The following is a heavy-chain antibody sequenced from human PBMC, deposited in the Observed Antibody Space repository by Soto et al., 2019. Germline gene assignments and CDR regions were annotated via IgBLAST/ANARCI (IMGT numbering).Heavy chain of an antibody. CDR1: GYTFTSYY. Sequence: ASVKVSCKASGYTFTSYYMHWVRQAPGQGLEWMGIINPSGGSTSYAQKFQGRVTTTRDTSTSTVYMELSSLRSEDTAVYYCASPLNSLRAFDIWGQGTMVTVSS. CDR2: INPSGGST. CDR3: ASPLNSLRAFDI. J-gene: IGHJ3*02. V-gene: IGHV1-46*03.